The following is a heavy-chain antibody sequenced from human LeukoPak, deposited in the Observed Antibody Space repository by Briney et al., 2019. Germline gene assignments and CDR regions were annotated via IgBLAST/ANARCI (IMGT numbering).Heavy chain of an antibody. D-gene: IGHD2-15*01. Sequence: GGSLRLSCAASGFTFSSYAMSWVRQAPGKGLEWASAISGSGGSTYYADSVKGRFTISRDNSKNTLYLQMNSLRAEDTAVYYCTKSGNVVVVAATDYWGQGTLVTVSS. CDR1: GFTFSSYA. CDR2: ISGSGGST. CDR3: TKSGNVVVVAATDY. J-gene: IGHJ4*02. V-gene: IGHV3-23*01.